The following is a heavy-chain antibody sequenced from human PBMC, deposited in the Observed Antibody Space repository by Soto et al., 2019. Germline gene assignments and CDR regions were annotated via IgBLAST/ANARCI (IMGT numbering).Heavy chain of an antibody. CDR2: IWHDGLKK. CDR3: ARDRGADAPIDF. J-gene: IGHJ4*02. Sequence: QVQLVESGGGVVQPERSLRLSCVASRFTFSDYGMHWVRQAPGKGLEWVAVIWHDGLKKDYVDSVKGRFTVSRDNSKNTLYLHMNSLRGEDTATYYCARDRGADAPIDFWGQGTLVTVSS. V-gene: IGHV3-33*01. CDR1: RFTFSDYG.